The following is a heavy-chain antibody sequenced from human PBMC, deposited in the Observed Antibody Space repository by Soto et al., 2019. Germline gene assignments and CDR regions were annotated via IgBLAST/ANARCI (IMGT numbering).Heavy chain of an antibody. CDR1: GGSISSGGYY. J-gene: IGHJ6*02. CDR3: ARDLRFRGFYGMDV. Sequence: SETLSLTCTVSGGSISSGGYYWSWIRQHPGKGLEWIGYIYYSGSTYYNPSLKSRVTISVDTSKNQFSLKLRSVTAADTAVYYCARDLRFRGFYGMDVWGQGTTVT. D-gene: IGHD3-10*01. V-gene: IGHV4-31*03. CDR2: IYYSGST.